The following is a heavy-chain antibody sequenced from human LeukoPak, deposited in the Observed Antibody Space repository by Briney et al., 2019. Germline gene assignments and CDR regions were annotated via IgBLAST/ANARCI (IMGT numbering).Heavy chain of an antibody. CDR2: TRNKANSYTT. CDR1: GFTFSDHY. J-gene: IGHJ4*02. D-gene: IGHD3-10*01. V-gene: IGHV3-72*01. Sequence: PGGSLRLSCAASGFTFSDHYMDWVRQAPGKGLEWVGRTRNKANSYTTEYAASVKGRFTISRDDSKNPLYLQMNSLKNEDTAVYYCTRGTLSGRDFDYWGQGTLVTVSS. CDR3: TRGTLSGRDFDY.